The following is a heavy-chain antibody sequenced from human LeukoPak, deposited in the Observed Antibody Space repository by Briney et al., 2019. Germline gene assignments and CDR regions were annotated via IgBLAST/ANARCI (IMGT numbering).Heavy chain of an antibody. Sequence: GASVKVSCKASGYTFTSYYMHWVRQAPGQGLEWMGWISAYNGNTNYAQKFQGRVTMTTDTSTSTAYMELRSLRSDDTAVYYCARDSRYDEGYWGQGTLVTVSS. V-gene: IGHV1-18*04. CDR2: ISAYNGNT. D-gene: IGHD5-12*01. CDR3: ARDSRYDEGY. CDR1: GYTFTSYY. J-gene: IGHJ4*02.